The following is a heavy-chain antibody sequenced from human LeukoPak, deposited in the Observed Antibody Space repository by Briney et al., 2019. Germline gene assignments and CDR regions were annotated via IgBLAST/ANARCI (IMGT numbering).Heavy chain of an antibody. CDR1: GFTFSSYA. D-gene: IGHD6-6*01. J-gene: IGHJ4*02. Sequence: GGSLRLSCAASGFTFSSYAMSWVRQAPGKGLEWVSATSGSGGSTYYADSVKGRLTISRDNSKNTLYLQMNSLRAEDTAVYYCAKDDDIEQLVGYFDYWGQGTLVTVSS. V-gene: IGHV3-23*01. CDR2: TSGSGGST. CDR3: AKDDDIEQLVGYFDY.